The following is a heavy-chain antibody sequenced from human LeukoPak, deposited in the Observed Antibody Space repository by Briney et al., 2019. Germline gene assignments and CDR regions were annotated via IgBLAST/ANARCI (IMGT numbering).Heavy chain of an antibody. J-gene: IGHJ6*03. Sequence: PGGSLRLSCTASGLTFGDYAMSWVRQAPGKGLEWVGFIRSKAYGGTTEYAASVKGRFTISRDDSKSIAYLQMNSLKTEDTAVYYCTRRPGQQLVYYYYYMDVWGKGTTVTVSS. CDR2: IRSKAYGGTT. CDR3: TRRPGQQLVYYYYYMDV. CDR1: GLTFGDYA. V-gene: IGHV3-49*04. D-gene: IGHD6-13*01.